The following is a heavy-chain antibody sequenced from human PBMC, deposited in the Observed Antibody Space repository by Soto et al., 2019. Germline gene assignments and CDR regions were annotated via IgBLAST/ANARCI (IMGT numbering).Heavy chain of an antibody. CDR3: ARGASGFRHSSGWYGGSIIDY. CDR2: IYYSGST. Sequence: PSETLSLTCTVSGGSISSYYLSWIRQPPGKGLEWIGYIYYSGSTNYNPSLKSRVTISVDTSKNQFSLKLSSVTAADTAVYYCARGASGFRHSSGWYGGSIIDYWGQGTLVTVSS. D-gene: IGHD6-19*01. J-gene: IGHJ4*02. V-gene: IGHV4-59*01. CDR1: GGSISSYY.